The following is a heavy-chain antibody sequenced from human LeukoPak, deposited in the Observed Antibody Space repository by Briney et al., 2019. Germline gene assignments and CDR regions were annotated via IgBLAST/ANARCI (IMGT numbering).Heavy chain of an antibody. Sequence: GASVKVSCKASGYTFTSYGISWVRQAPGQGLEWMGWISAYNGNTNYAQELQGRVTMTTDTSTSTAYMELRSLRSDDTAVYYCARVCRSSTSCYTGSDFDYWGQGTLVTVSS. CDR2: ISAYNGNT. V-gene: IGHV1-18*01. CDR3: ARVCRSSTSCYTGSDFDY. D-gene: IGHD2-2*02. CDR1: GYTFTSYG. J-gene: IGHJ4*02.